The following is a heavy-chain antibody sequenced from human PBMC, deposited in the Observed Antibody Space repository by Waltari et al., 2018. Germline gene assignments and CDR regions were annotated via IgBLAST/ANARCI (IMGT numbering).Heavy chain of an antibody. V-gene: IGHV3-66*01. CDR1: GLAVRTSF. CDR2: IFSGDTT. CDR3: ARVARGTLYDAFDI. Sequence: EVQLMESGGGLVQPGGSLRLSCVASGLAVRTSFMGWVRQAPGKGLEVVSAIFSGDTTYYTDSVKGRFSTSRDNSKNTLLLQMNSLRAEDTAVYYCARVARGTLYDAFDIWGQGTMVTVSS. D-gene: IGHD1-26*01. J-gene: IGHJ3*02.